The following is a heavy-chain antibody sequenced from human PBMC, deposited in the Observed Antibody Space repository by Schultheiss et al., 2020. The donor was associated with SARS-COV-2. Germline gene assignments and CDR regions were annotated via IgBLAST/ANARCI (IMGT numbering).Heavy chain of an antibody. CDR3: ARDGAPVDIVVVPAANNWFDP. CDR2: ISGSGGST. D-gene: IGHD2-2*01. Sequence: GGSLRLSCAASGFTFSSYAMSWVRQAPGKGLEWVSAISGSGGSTYYADSVKGRFTISRDNSKNTLYLQMNSLRAEDTAVYYCARDGAPVDIVVVPAANNWFDPWGQGTLVTVSS. V-gene: IGHV3-23*01. CDR1: GFTFSSYA. J-gene: IGHJ5*02.